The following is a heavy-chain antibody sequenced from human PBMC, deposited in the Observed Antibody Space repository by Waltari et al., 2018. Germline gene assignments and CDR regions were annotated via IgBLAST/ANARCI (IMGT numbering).Heavy chain of an antibody. CDR1: GYTFNDYY. J-gene: IGHJ4*02. V-gene: IGHV1-2*02. CDR2: SNPSTGDT. CDR3: ARERVSNAVLGDPGTSGY. Sequence: QVLLVQSGAEVKKPGASVKVSCQASGYTFNDYYIPWVRQAPGQGLEWMGWSNPSTGDTHDAQMVQGRVFMTRDTSIKTAFMEVKTLRSDDTALYYCARERVSNAVLGDPGTSGYWGQGTLVTVSS. D-gene: IGHD3-10*01.